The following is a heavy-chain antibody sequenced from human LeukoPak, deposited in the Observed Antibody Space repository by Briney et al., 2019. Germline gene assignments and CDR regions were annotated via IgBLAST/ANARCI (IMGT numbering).Heavy chain of an antibody. CDR1: GFTFSSYG. CDR2: ISYDGSNK. CDR3: AKDYDSSGYHSTYMGNWFDP. V-gene: IGHV3-30*18. J-gene: IGHJ5*02. D-gene: IGHD3-22*01. Sequence: PGRSLRLSCAASGFTFSSYGMPWVRQAPGKGLKWVAVISYDGSNKYYADSVKGRFTISRDNSKNTLYLQMNSLRAEDTAVYYCAKDYDSSGYHSTYMGNWFDPWGQGTLVTVSS.